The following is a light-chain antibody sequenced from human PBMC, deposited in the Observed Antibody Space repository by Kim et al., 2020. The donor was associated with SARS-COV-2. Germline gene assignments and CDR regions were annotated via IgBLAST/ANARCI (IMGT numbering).Light chain of an antibody. CDR1: QGISSY. J-gene: IGKJ1*01. V-gene: IGKV1-9*01. CDR3: QQLNSYPWT. CDR2: AAS. Sequence: ASVRDRVAISCRASQGISSYLAWYQQKPGKAPKLLIYAASTLQSGVPSRFSGSGSGTDFTLTVSSLQPEDFATSYCQQLNSYPWTFGQGPKVDIK.